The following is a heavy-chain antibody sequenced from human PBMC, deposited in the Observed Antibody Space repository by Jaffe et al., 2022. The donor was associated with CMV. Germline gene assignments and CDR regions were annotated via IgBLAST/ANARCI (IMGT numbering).Heavy chain of an antibody. CDR3: ARDLYQGSGTPRSAY. CDR2: ISGSSNYI. Sequence: EVQLVESGGGLVKPGGSLRLSCAAAGFTFSSYNMNWVRQAPGKGLEWVSSISGSSNYIYYAESVKGRFTISRDNAKNSLYLQMNSLGDEDTAVYYCARDLYQGSGTPRSAYWGQGTLVTVSS. J-gene: IGHJ4*02. D-gene: IGHD3-10*01. V-gene: IGHV3-21*01. CDR1: GFTFSSYN.